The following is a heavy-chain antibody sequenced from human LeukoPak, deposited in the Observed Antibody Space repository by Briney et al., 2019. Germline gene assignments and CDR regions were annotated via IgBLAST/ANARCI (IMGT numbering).Heavy chain of an antibody. J-gene: IGHJ4*02. CDR3: ARTNGYPNYYFDY. Sequence: SETLSLTCTVSGGSISSGSYYLSWIRQPAGKGLEWIGRIYTSGSTNYNPSLKSRVTISVDTSKNQFSLKLSSVTAADTAVYYCARTNGYPNYYFDYWGQGTLVTVSS. CDR2: IYTSGST. V-gene: IGHV4-61*02. CDR1: GGSISSGSYY. D-gene: IGHD1-1*01.